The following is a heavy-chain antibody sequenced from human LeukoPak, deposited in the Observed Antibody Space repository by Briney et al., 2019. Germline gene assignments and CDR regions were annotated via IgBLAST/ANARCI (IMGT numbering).Heavy chain of an antibody. V-gene: IGHV4-38-2*02. CDR1: GYSISSGYY. D-gene: IGHD2-2*01. CDR2: IYHSGST. J-gene: IGHJ6*03. Sequence: SQTLSLTCTVSGYSISSGYYWGWIRQPPGKGLEWIGSIYHSGSTYYNPSLKSRVTISVDTSKNQFSLKLSSVTAADTAVYYCARVGYCSSTSCHERYYYYMDVWGKGTTVTVSS. CDR3: ARVGYCSSTSCHERYYYYMDV.